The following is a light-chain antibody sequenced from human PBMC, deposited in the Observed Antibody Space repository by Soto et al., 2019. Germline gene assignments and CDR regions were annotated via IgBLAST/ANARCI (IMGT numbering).Light chain of an antibody. CDR3: QQSYSTPPGT. J-gene: IGKJ4*01. V-gene: IGKV1-39*01. CDR2: AAS. Sequence: DIQMTQSPYSLSASLGDRFTITCLASQSISSYLNWYQQKPGKAPKLLIYAASSLQSGVPSRFSGSGSGTDFTLTISSLQPEDFATYYCQQSYSTPPGTFGGGTKVDVK. CDR1: QSISSY.